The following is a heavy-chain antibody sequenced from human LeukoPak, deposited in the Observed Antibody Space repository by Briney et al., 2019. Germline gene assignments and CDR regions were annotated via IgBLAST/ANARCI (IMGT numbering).Heavy chain of an antibody. CDR3: ARDNGAIRAYYYHGMDV. V-gene: IGHV4-4*02. J-gene: IGHJ6*02. D-gene: IGHD2-8*01. CDR1: GGSISSRNW. CDR2: IYHSGSI. Sequence: SETLSLTCAVSGGSISSRNWWSWVRQPPGKGLEWIGEIYHSGSINYNPSLKSRVTISVDKSKNQLSLRLTSVTAADTAVYYCARDNGAIRAYYYHGMDVWGQGATVTVSS.